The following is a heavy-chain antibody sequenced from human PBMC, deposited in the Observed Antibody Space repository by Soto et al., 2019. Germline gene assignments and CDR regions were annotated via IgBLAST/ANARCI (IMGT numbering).Heavy chain of an antibody. CDR2: ISAYNGNT. Sequence: ASVEVSCKASGSTFTSYCISLGRQGPGQGLECMGWISAYNGNTNYAQKLQGRVTMTTDTSTSTAYMELRSLRSDDTAVYYCARTTSWTAMATDYWGQGTLVSVSS. CDR1: GSTFTSYC. CDR3: ARTTSWTAMATDY. J-gene: IGHJ4*02. D-gene: IGHD5-18*01. V-gene: IGHV1-18*01.